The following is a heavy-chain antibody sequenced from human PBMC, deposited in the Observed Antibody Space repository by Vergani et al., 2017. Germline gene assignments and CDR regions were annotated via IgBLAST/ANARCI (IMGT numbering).Heavy chain of an antibody. CDR1: GGSISSYY. V-gene: IGHV4-59*01. D-gene: IGHD3-22*01. J-gene: IGHJ4*02. CDR2: IYYSGST. CDR3: ARAPEDYYDSSGYFFDY. Sequence: QVQLQESGPGLVKPSETLSLTCTVSGGSISSYYWSWIRQPPGKGLEWIGYIYYSGSTNYKPSLKSRVTISVDTSKNQFSLKLSSVTAADTAVYYCARAPEDYYDSSGYFFDYWGQGTLVTVSS.